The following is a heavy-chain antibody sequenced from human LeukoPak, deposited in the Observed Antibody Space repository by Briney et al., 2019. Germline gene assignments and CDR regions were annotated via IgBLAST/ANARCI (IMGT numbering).Heavy chain of an antibody. Sequence: GGSLRLSCAASGFTFTSYAMSWVRQAPRKGLEWVSAICGSSDDTYYADSVKGRFAISRDNSENTLYLQMDSLRAEDTAVYYCAKDYYGSGTFYDYDAFDIWGQGTMVTVSS. J-gene: IGHJ3*02. V-gene: IGHV3-23*01. D-gene: IGHD3-10*01. CDR1: GFTFTSYA. CDR2: ICGSSDDT. CDR3: AKDYYGSGTFYDYDAFDI.